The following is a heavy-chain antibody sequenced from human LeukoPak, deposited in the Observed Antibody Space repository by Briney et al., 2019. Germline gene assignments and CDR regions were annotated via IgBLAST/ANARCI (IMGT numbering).Heavy chain of an antibody. J-gene: IGHJ3*02. CDR2: ISAYNGNT. Sequence: ASVKVSCKASGYTFTSYGISWVRQAPGQGLEWMGWISAYNGNTNYAQKLQGRVTMTTDTSTSTAYMELRSLRSDDTAVYYCVRDLVVSTGYSTYEDAFDIWGQGTMVTVSS. V-gene: IGHV1-18*01. CDR3: VRDLVVSTGYSTYEDAFDI. CDR1: GYTFTSYG. D-gene: IGHD3-9*01.